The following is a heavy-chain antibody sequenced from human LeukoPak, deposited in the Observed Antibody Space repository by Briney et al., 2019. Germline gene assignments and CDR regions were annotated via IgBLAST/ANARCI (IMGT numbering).Heavy chain of an antibody. CDR2: NNNISGTA. V-gene: IGHV1-69*13. CDR1: AATFTSDA. J-gene: IGHJ6*03. D-gene: IGHD4/OR15-4a*01. Sequence: SVTLSLKASAATFTSDANPWVRQAPGPGLEWMGWNNNISGTANYAQKFRGRVTITADESTSTAYTELSSLRSEDTAVYYCASPNYRNYHYMDVWGKGTTVTVSS. CDR3: ASPNYRNYHYMDV.